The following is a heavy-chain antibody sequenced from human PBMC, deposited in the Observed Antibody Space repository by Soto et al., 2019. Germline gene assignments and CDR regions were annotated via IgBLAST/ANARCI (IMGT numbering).Heavy chain of an antibody. CDR1: GFTFSSYA. CDR3: VTATNDAFDI. D-gene: IGHD2-21*02. CDR2: ISYDGSNK. Sequence: QVQLVESGGGVVQPGRSLRLSCAASGFTFSSYAMHWVRQAPGKGLEWVAVISYDGSNKYYADSVKGRFTISRDNSKNTLYLQMNSLRAEDTAVYRVVTATNDAFDIWGQGTMVTVSS. J-gene: IGHJ3*02. V-gene: IGHV3-30-3*01.